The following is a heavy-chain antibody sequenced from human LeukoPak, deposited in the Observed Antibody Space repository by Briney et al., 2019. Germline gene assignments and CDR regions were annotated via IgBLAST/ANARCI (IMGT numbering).Heavy chain of an antibody. D-gene: IGHD4-17*01. CDR3: ASADGDRHPPSIDY. J-gene: IGHJ4*02. Sequence: PGGSLRLSCAASGFTFSSYAMNWVRQAPGKGLEWVSTIGGDGGATHYADSVKGRFTISRANSKNTLFLQMSSLRSEDTAVYYCASADGDRHPPSIDYWGQGTLVTVSS. CDR1: GFTFSSYA. V-gene: IGHV3-23*01. CDR2: IGGDGGAT.